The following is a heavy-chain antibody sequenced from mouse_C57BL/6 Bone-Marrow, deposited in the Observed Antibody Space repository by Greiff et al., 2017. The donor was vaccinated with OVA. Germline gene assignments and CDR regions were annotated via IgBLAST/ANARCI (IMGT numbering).Heavy chain of an antibody. Sequence: QVQLQQSGAELVRPGASVTLSCKASGYTFTDYEMHWVKQTPVHGLEWIGAIDPETGGTAYNQKFKGKAILTADKSSSTAYMELRSLTSKDSAVYYCTRGGYYGSRYYAMDYWCQGTSVTVSS. CDR1: GYTFTDYE. V-gene: IGHV1-15*01. CDR2: IDPETGGT. CDR3: TRGGYYGSRYYAMDY. D-gene: IGHD1-1*01. J-gene: IGHJ4*01.